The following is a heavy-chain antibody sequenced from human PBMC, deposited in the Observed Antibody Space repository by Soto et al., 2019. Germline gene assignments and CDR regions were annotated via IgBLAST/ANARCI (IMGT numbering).Heavy chain of an antibody. CDR2: INPSGGST. CDR1: GYTFTSYY. Sequence: GASVKVSCKASGYTFTSYYMHWVRQAPGQGLEWMGIINPSGGSTSYAQKFQGRVTMTRDTSTSTVYMELSSLRSEDTAVYYCARGDYYDTREGLYYFDYWGQGTLVTVSS. CDR3: ARGDYYDTREGLYYFDY. J-gene: IGHJ4*02. V-gene: IGHV1-46*01. D-gene: IGHD3-22*01.